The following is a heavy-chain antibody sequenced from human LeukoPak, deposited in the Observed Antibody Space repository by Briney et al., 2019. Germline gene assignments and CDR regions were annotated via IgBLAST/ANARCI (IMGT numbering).Heavy chain of an antibody. Sequence: GGSLRLSCATSGFTFSSYGMHWVRQAPGKGLEWVAFIRYYGSNKYYADSVKGRFTISRDNSENTLYLQMNSLRAWDKAVYYCSTVGTGGSYYQGRIDYWGQGTLVTVSS. J-gene: IGHJ4*02. CDR1: GFTFSSYG. V-gene: IGHV3-30*02. D-gene: IGHD1-26*01. CDR2: IRYYGSNK. CDR3: STVGTGGSYYQGRIDY.